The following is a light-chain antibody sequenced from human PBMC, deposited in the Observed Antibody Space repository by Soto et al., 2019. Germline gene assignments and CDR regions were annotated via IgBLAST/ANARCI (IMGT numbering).Light chain of an antibody. V-gene: IGKV1-5*03. J-gene: IGKJ5*01. Sequence: DIQMTQSPSTLYASVGDRVIITCRASQSISSWLDWYRQKPGKAPKLLIYKASSLESGVPSRFSGSGAGTACTRTISSLQPDDVATYYCQQYNSYLITFGQGTRLEIK. CDR3: QQYNSYLIT. CDR2: KAS. CDR1: QSISSW.